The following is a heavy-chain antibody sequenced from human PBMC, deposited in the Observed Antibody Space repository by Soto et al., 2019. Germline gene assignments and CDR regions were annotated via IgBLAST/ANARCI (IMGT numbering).Heavy chain of an antibody. CDR3: VRDWGANTSTWGDH. Sequence: EVQLVESGGALIQPGGSLRLSCAASGFSFSNYWMTWVRQAPGKGLEWVANIKVDGSEKYYVDSVQGRFTISRDNAKNSLFLQMNSLRAEDTAVYYCVRDWGANTSTWGDHWGQGTLVTVSS. J-gene: IGHJ4*02. CDR2: IKVDGSEK. V-gene: IGHV3-7*05. D-gene: IGHD7-27*01. CDR1: GFSFSNYW.